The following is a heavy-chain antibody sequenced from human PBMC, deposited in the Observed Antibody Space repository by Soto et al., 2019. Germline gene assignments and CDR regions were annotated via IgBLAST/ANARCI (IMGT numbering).Heavy chain of an antibody. J-gene: IGHJ6*02. CDR3: AKELADYYYYGMDV. Sequence: GGSLGLCCSASGVTFSSYGMHWVRQAPGKGLEWVAVISYDGSNKYYADSVKGRFTISRDNSKNTLYLQMNSLRAEDTAVYYCAKELADYYYYGMDVWGQGTTVNV. CDR2: ISYDGSNK. CDR1: GVTFSSYG. V-gene: IGHV3-30*18.